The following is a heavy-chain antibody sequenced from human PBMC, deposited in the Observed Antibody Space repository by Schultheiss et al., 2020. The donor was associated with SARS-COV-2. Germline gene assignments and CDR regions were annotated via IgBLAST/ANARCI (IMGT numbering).Heavy chain of an antibody. V-gene: IGHV4-59*12. D-gene: IGHD4-17*01. J-gene: IGHJ5*02. Sequence: SETLSLTCTVSGGSISSYYWSWIRQPPGKGLEWIGYIYHSGSTNYNPSLKSRVTISVDTSKNQFSLKLSSVTAADTAVYYCASLAATITVTSRWFDPWGQGTLVTVSS. CDR3: ASLAATITVTSRWFDP. CDR1: GGSISSYY. CDR2: IYHSGST.